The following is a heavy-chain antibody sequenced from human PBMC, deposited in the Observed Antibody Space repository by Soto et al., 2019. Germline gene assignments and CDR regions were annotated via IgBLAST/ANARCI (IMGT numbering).Heavy chain of an antibody. D-gene: IGHD2-2*01. CDR2: ISAYNGNT. J-gene: IGHJ5*02. V-gene: IGHV1-18*01. CDR1: GYTFTSYG. Sequence: ASVKVSCKASGYTFTSYGISWVRQAPGQGLEWMGWISAYNGNTNYAQKLQGRVTMTTDTSTSTAYMELRSLRSDDTAVYYCARLSLGYCSSTSCYGNGDWFDPWVQGTLVTVSS. CDR3: ARLSLGYCSSTSCYGNGDWFDP.